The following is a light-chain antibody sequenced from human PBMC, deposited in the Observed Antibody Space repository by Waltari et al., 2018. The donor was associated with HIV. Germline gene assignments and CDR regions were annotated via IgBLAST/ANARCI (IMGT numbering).Light chain of an antibody. CDR1: SDDIGGSNL. CDR2: DVD. V-gene: IGLV2-23*02. Sequence: AALTPPASVSGPPGQAITISCTGTSDDIGGSNLVSWYQHHPGKAPRLIIFDVDKRPSGISDRFSGSKSGYTASLTIAGLRTEDEADYFCCSKSTIYFGVLFGGGTTLTVL. CDR3: CSKSTIYFGVL. J-gene: IGLJ2*01.